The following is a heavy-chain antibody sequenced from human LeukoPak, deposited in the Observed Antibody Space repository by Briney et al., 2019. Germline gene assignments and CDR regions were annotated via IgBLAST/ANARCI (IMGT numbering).Heavy chain of an antibody. D-gene: IGHD3-16*01. CDR2: ISAAGGSI. J-gene: IGHJ4*02. CDR3: AKAFDDLYWGSSHFSYYSDF. V-gene: IGHV3-23*01. Sequence: GGSLRLSCAASGFTFSSYAMSWVRQASGKGPEWVSTISAAGGSIWYADSVKGRFTISRDNSRNTLYLQMSSLRAEDTAVYSCAKAFDDLYWGSSHFSYYSDFWGQGTPVTVSS. CDR1: GFTFSSYA.